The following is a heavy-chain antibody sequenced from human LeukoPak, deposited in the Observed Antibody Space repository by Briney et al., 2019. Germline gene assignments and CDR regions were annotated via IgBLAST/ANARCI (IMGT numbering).Heavy chain of an antibody. CDR3: ARGFWSGYLHNYYMDV. CDR2: IIPLFGTA. V-gene: IGHV1-69*13. CDR1: GGIFSSYG. J-gene: IGHJ6*03. D-gene: IGHD3-3*01. Sequence: GASVKVSCKPSGGIFSSYGIGWVRQDRGQGLEWVGGIIPLFGTADYAQKFQGRVTITADESTSTAYMELRSLRSEDTAVYYCARGFWSGYLHNYYMDVWGKGTTVIVSS.